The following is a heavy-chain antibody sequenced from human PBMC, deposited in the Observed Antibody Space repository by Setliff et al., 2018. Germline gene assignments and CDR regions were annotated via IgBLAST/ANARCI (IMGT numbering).Heavy chain of an antibody. J-gene: IGHJ6*03. CDR1: DGSLSTYY. Sequence: PSETLSLTCTVSDGSLSTYYWSWIRQPPGKGLEFIGYVYYSGTANYSPSLRSRLTISVDTSKNQFSLKLRSVTAADTAVYYCARGGTFRYFDFWGKGTTVTVSS. CDR3: ARGGTFRYFDF. V-gene: IGHV4-59*01. D-gene: IGHD5-12*01. CDR2: VYYSGTA.